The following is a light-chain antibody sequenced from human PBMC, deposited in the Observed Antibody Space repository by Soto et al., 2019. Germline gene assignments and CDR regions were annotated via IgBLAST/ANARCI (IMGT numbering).Light chain of an antibody. J-gene: IGKJ1*01. CDR2: AAF. Sequence: DIQMTQSPSSLSASVGDRVTITCRASQSISSYLNCYQQKPGKAPNLLIHAAFNLQSGVPSRFSGSGSGTDFTLTISSLQPEDFATYYCQQSYSFPQTFGQGTKVDIK. CDR1: QSISSY. CDR3: QQSYSFPQT. V-gene: IGKV1-39*01.